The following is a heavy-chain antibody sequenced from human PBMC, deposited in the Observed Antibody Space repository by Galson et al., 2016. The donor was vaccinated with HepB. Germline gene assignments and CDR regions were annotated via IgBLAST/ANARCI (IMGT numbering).Heavy chain of an antibody. V-gene: IGHV3-48*02. J-gene: IGHJ4*02. D-gene: IGHD1-26*01. Sequence: SLRLSCAASGFSFSSYSMNWVRQAPGKGLEWVSYISRNSNTIYYADSVKGRFTISRDNAKNTLYLQMNSLRDEDTAVYYCAQINGGSYFGLDDWGQGTLVTVSS. CDR3: AQINGGSYFGLDD. CDR1: GFSFSSYS. CDR2: ISRNSNTI.